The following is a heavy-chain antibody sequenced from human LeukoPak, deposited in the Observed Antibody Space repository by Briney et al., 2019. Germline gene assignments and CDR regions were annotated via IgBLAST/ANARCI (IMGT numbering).Heavy chain of an antibody. CDR1: GGSISSSSYY. V-gene: IGHV4-39*01. Sequence: PSETLSLTCTVSGGSISSSSYYCGWIRQPPGKGLEWIGSIYYSGSTYYNPSLKSRVTISVDTSKNQFSLKLSSVTAADTAVYYCARLYSSGYFDYWGQGTLVTVSS. D-gene: IGHD2-21*01. CDR3: ARLYSSGYFDY. J-gene: IGHJ4*02. CDR2: IYYSGST.